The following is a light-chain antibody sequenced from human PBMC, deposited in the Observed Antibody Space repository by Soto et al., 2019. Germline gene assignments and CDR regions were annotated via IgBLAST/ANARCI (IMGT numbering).Light chain of an antibody. CDR2: EVT. CDR1: SSDVGGYDY. V-gene: IGLV2-8*01. J-gene: IGLJ3*02. Sequence: QSALTQPPSASGSPGQSVAISCTGTSSDVGGYDYVTWYQQHPGKAPKLIIYEVTRRPSGVPDRFSASKSGNTASLTVSGIQAEDEADYYCSSYAGSNTVVFGGGTKLTVL. CDR3: SSYAGSNTVV.